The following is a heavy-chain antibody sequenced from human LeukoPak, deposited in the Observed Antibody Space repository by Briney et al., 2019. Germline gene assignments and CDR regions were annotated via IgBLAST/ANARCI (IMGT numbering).Heavy chain of an antibody. Sequence: GGSLRLSCAASGFTFSNSWMHWVRQAPGKGLVWVSRINPDGSNTLYADSVKGRFTISRDNAKNTVYLQMNSLRDEDTAVYYCALRASGTSGFDYWGQGPLVTVSS. V-gene: IGHV3-74*01. J-gene: IGHJ4*02. D-gene: IGHD2-2*01. CDR1: GFTFSNSW. CDR3: ALRASGTSGFDY. CDR2: INPDGSNT.